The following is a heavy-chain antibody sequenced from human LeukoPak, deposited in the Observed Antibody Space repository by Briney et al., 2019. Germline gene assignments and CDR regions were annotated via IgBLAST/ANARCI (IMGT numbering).Heavy chain of an antibody. D-gene: IGHD6-13*01. Sequence: SETLSLTCAVYGGSFSGYYWSWIRQPPGKGLEWIGEINHSGSTNYNPSLKSRVTISVDTSKNQFSLKLSSMTAADTAVYYCARRGLAARSLDYWGQGTLVTVSS. J-gene: IGHJ4*02. V-gene: IGHV4-34*01. CDR3: ARRGLAARSLDY. CDR1: GGSFSGYY. CDR2: INHSGST.